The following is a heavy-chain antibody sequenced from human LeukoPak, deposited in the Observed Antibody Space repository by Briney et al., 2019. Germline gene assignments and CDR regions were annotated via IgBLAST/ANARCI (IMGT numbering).Heavy chain of an antibody. V-gene: IGHV3-15*01. CDR1: GFTFSNAW. CDR3: TTDPDGDCPAGGWWFDP. Sequence: GGSLRLSRAASGFTFSNAWMSWVRQAPGKGLEWVGRIKSKTDGGTTDYAAPVKGRFTISRDDSKNTLYLQMNSLKTEDTAVYYCTTDPDGDCPAGGWWFDPWGQGTLVTVSS. CDR2: IKSKTDGGTT. J-gene: IGHJ5*02. D-gene: IGHD2-21*02.